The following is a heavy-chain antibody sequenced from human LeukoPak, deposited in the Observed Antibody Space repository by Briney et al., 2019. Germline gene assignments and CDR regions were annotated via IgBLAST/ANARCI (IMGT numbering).Heavy chain of an antibody. Sequence: GGSLRLSCAASGFTFSSYWMHWVRQAPGKGLVWVSRINSDGSSTSYADSVKGRFTISRDNAKNTLYLQMNSLRAEDTAVYYCARDHGYYDSSGYYFYFDYWGQGTLVTVSS. CDR3: ARDHGYYDSSGYYFYFDY. V-gene: IGHV3-74*01. J-gene: IGHJ4*02. CDR2: INSDGSST. CDR1: GFTFSSYW. D-gene: IGHD3-22*01.